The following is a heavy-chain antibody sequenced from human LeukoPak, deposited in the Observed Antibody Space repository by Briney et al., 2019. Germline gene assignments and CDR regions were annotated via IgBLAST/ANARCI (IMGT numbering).Heavy chain of an antibody. CDR1: GGSISSYY. CDR2: IYYSGST. D-gene: IGHD2-15*01. V-gene: IGHV4-59*01. CDR3: ASALYCGGGSCFFDY. Sequence: SETLSLTCTVSGGSISSYYWSWIRQPPGKGLEWIGYIYYSGSTNYNPSLKSRVTISVDTSKNQFSLKLSSVTAADTAVYYCASALYCGGGSCFFDYWGQGTLVTVSS. J-gene: IGHJ4*02.